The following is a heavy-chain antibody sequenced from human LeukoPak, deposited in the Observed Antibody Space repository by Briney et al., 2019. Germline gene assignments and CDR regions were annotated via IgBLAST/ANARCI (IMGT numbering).Heavy chain of an antibody. Sequence: PGGSLRLSCAASGFTFSSYGMHWVRQAPGKGLEWIGSIHYSGSTQYNPSLKSRVSTSVDTSKNQFSLKLTSVSAADTAVYYCARHRTNNYGSGTPFDNWGQGTLVTVSS. D-gene: IGHD3-10*01. CDR2: IHYSGST. V-gene: IGHV4-39*01. CDR1: GFTFSSYG. J-gene: IGHJ4*02. CDR3: ARHRTNNYGSGTPFDN.